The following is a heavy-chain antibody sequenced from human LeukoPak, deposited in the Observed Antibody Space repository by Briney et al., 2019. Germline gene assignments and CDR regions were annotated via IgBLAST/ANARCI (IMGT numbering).Heavy chain of an antibody. J-gene: IGHJ4*02. CDR1: GGSFSGYY. D-gene: IGHD3-16*01. V-gene: IGHV4-34*01. CDR2: INHSGST. CDR3: ASNDYVWGSQL. Sequence: SETLSLTCAVYGGSFSGYYWSWIRQPPGKGLEWIGEINHSGSTNYNPSLKSRVTISVDASKNQFSLKLSSVTAADTAVYYCASNDYVWGSQLWGQGTLVTVSS.